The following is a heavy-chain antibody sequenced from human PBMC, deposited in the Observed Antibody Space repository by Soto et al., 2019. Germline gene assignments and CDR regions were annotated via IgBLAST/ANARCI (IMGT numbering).Heavy chain of an antibody. CDR2: MNPNSGDT. Sequence: ASVKVSCKTSGDTFTTYDINWVRQAAGQGLEWMGRMNPNSGDTAYAQRFQGRVTMTRNTSITTAYMELSSLKSEDTAVYYCARVRRGYGDYYYYYGMDVWGKGTTVNVSS. CDR1: GDTFTTYD. D-gene: IGHD4-17*01. V-gene: IGHV1-8*01. J-gene: IGHJ6*04. CDR3: ARVRRGYGDYYYYYGMDV.